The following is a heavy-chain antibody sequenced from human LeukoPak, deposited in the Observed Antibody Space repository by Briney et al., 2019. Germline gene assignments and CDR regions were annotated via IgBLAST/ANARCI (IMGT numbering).Heavy chain of an antibody. CDR3: ARGGDYYYYHMDV. CDR2: IYYSGNT. V-gene: IGHV4-39*01. Sequence: PSETLSLTCTVSGVSISSTTYYWGWIRQPPGKGLEWIGSIYYSGNTYYNPSLKSRVTISVDTSKNQFSLKLSSVTAADTAIYYCARGGDYYYYHMDVWGKGTTVTVSS. CDR1: GVSISSTTYY. J-gene: IGHJ6*03.